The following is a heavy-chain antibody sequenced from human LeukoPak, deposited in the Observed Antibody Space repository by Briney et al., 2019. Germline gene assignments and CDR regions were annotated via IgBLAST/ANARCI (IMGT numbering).Heavy chain of an antibody. CDR1: GFTFTTYS. J-gene: IGHJ4*02. D-gene: IGHD3-22*01. CDR3: ARDARNYYNGGGYYLDY. Sequence: GRSLRLSCAASGFTFTTYSMNWVRQAPGKGLEWVSSITSSSNYIYYADSVKGRFTISRDNAKNSLFLQMNSLRAEDTAVYYCARDARNYYNGGGYYLDYWGQGTLVTVSS. CDR2: ITSSSNYI. V-gene: IGHV3-21*01.